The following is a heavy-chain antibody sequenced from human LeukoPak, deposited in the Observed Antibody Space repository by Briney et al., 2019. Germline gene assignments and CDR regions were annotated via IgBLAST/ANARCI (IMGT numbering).Heavy chain of an antibody. Sequence: SETLSLTCTVSGGSISSSSYYWGWIRQPPGKGLEWIGSIYYSGSTNYNPSLKSRVTISVDTSKNQFSLKLSSVTAADTAVYYCARLLRFYYYYGMDVWGQGTTVTVSS. CDR3: ARLLRFYYYYGMDV. CDR1: GGSISSSSYY. J-gene: IGHJ6*02. CDR2: IYYSGST. V-gene: IGHV4-39*07. D-gene: IGHD3-3*01.